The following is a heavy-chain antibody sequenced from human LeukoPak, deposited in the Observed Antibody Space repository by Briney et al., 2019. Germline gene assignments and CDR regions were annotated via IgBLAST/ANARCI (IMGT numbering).Heavy chain of an antibody. Sequence: ASVKVSCKASGYTFTGYYMHWVRQAPGQGLEWMGWINPNSGGTNYAQKFQGRVTMTRDTSISTAYMELSRLRSDDTAVYYCARERRYSGYDGFDYWGQGTLVTVSS. CDR3: ARERRYSGYDGFDY. V-gene: IGHV1-2*02. D-gene: IGHD5-12*01. J-gene: IGHJ4*02. CDR1: GYTFTGYY. CDR2: INPNSGGT.